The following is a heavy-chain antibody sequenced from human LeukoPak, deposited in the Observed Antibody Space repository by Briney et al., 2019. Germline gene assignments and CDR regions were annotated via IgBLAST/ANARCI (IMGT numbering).Heavy chain of an antibody. V-gene: IGHV1-2*04. D-gene: IGHD5-24*01. CDR1: GYTFTGYY. CDR3: ARARSYRHQLNALSYWFDP. CDR2: INPNSGGT. J-gene: IGHJ5*02. Sequence: ASVKVSCKASGYTFTGYYMHWVRQAPGQGLEWMGWINPNSGGTNYAQKFQGWVTMTRDTSISTAYMELNSLRSEDTAVYYCARARSYRHQLNALSYWFDPWGQGTLVTVSS.